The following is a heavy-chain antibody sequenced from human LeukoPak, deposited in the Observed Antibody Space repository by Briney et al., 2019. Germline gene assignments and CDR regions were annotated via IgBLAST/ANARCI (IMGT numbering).Heavy chain of an antibody. V-gene: IGHV1-8*02. CDR1: GGTFSSYA. J-gene: IGHJ4*02. CDR2: MNPNSGNT. Sequence: ASVKVSCKASGGTFSSYAISWVRQAPGQGLEWMGWMNPNSGNTGYAQKFQGRVTMTRNTSISTAYMGLSSLRSEDTAVYYCARGKRNSDYWGQGTLVTVSS. CDR3: ARGKRNSDY. D-gene: IGHD6-25*01.